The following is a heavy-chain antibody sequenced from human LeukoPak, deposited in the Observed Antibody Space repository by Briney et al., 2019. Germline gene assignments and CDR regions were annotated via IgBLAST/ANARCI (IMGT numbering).Heavy chain of an antibody. CDR3: AKMPLMANYYDSSGYYFDY. J-gene: IGHJ4*02. CDR2: IRYDGSNK. V-gene: IGHV3-30*02. CDR1: GFTFSSYG. D-gene: IGHD3-22*01. Sequence: GGSLRLSCAASGFTFSSYGMHWVRQAPGKGLEWVAFIRYDGSNKYYADSVKGRFTISRDNSKNTLYLQMNSLRAEDTAVYYCAKMPLMANYYDSSGYYFDYWGQGTLVTVSS.